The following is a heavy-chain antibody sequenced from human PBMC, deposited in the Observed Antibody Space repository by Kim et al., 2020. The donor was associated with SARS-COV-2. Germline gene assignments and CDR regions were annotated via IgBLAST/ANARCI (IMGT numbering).Heavy chain of an antibody. Sequence: GGSLRLSCVASGFIFDDYGMSWVRQVPGKALEWVSGINWNGGSTGYGDSVKGRFTISRDNAKNSLFLQMNSLRADDTALYYCARGGAWGASARYYFYYMDVWGKGTPVTVS. CDR1: GFIFDDYG. J-gene: IGHJ6*03. V-gene: IGHV3-20*04. CDR2: INWNGGST. D-gene: IGHD3-9*01. CDR3: ARGGAWGASARYYFYYMDV.